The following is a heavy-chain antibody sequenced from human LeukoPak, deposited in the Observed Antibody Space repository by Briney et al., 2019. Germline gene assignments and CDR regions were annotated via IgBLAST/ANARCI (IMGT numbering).Heavy chain of an antibody. Sequence: SETLSLTCTVSGGSISTYYWSWIRQPPGKGLEWIGDIYYSGYTNYNPSLKSRVTISVDTSKNQFSLRLSSVTAADTAVYYCARFSGWIRSYFDYWGQGTLVPVSS. CDR1: GGSISTYY. CDR3: ARFSGWIRSYFDY. V-gene: IGHV4-59*08. D-gene: IGHD6-19*01. CDR2: IYYSGYT. J-gene: IGHJ4*02.